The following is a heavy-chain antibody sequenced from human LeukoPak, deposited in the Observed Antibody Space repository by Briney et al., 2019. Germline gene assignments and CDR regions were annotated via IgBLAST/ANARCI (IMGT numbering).Heavy chain of an antibody. CDR1: GFTFSSYA. CDR2: ISYDGSNK. J-gene: IGHJ4*02. CDR3: ARDGKYNWNYGYYFDY. Sequence: GGSLRLSCAASGFTFSSYAMHWVRQAPGKGLEWVAVISYDGSNKYYADSVKGRFTISRDNSKNTLYLQMNSLRAEDTAVYYCARDGKYNWNYGYYFDYWGQGTLVTVSS. D-gene: IGHD1-7*01. V-gene: IGHV3-30*04.